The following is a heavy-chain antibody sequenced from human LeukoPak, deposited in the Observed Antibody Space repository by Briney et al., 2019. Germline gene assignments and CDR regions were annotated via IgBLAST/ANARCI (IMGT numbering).Heavy chain of an antibody. CDR3: ATDKITMVRGVSFDY. V-gene: IGHV1-24*01. CDR1: GYTLTELS. J-gene: IGHJ4*02. Sequence: GASVKVSCEVSGYTLTELSMHWVRQAPGKGLEWMGGFDPEDGETIYAQKFQGRVTMTEDTSTDTAYMELSSLRSEDTAVCYCATDKITMVRGVSFDYWGQGTLVTVSS. D-gene: IGHD3-10*01. CDR2: FDPEDGET.